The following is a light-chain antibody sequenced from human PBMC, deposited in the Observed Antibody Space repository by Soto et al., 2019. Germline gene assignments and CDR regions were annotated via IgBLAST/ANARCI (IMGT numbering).Light chain of an antibody. CDR2: DLT. CDR1: SSDVGGYNF. CDR3: SSFTSSSTYV. V-gene: IGLV2-14*03. J-gene: IGLJ1*01. Sequence: QSALAKPASVSGSPGQSITISCSGTSSDVGGYNFVSWYQQHPGKAPKLMIYDLTYRSSGVSYRFSGSKSGNTASLTIAGLQAEDEADYYCSSFTSSSTYVFGTGTKLTVL.